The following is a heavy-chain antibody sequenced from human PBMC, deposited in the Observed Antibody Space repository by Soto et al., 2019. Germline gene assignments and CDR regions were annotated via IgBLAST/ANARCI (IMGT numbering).Heavy chain of an antibody. J-gene: IGHJ4*02. CDR1: GGSISSGDYY. V-gene: IGHV4-30-4*01. CDR3: GNGSIILNTLAY. CDR2: IYSRGST. D-gene: IGHD1-20*01. Sequence: QVQLQESGPGLVKPSQTLSLTCTVSGGSISSGDYYWSWIRQPPGEGLEWIGYIYSRGSTYYNPSLKSRLTIALDTSKNQCSLNLGYVTAADTAVYYCGNGSIILNTLAYRGQGTLVTVSS.